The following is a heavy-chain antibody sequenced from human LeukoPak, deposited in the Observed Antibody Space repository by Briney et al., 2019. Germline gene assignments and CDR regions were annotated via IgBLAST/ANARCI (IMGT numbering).Heavy chain of an antibody. J-gene: IGHJ4*02. CDR2: ISSSGSTI. Sequence: GGSLRLSCAASGFTFSSYEMNWVRQAPGKGLGWVSYISSSGSTIYYADSVKGRFTISRDSSKNTLYLQMNSLRAEDTAVYYCAKGLRSSADSKMGAADYWGQGTLVTVSS. D-gene: IGHD1-26*01. CDR3: AKGLRSSADSKMGAADY. V-gene: IGHV3-48*03. CDR1: GFTFSSYE.